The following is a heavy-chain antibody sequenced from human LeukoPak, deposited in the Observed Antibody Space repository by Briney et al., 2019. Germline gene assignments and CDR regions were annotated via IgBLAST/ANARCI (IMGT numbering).Heavy chain of an antibody. D-gene: IGHD2-15*01. CDR3: ARDYYCSGGSCLYFDY. V-gene: IGHV3-33*01. J-gene: IGHJ4*02. CDR1: GFTFSSYG. CDR2: MYYDGISK. Sequence: GGSLRLSCAASGFTFSSYGMHWVRQAPGKGLEWVAVMYYDGISKYYADSVKGRFTISRDNSNNTLYLQMNRLRVEDTGVYYCARDYYCSGGSCLYFDYWGQGTLVTVSS.